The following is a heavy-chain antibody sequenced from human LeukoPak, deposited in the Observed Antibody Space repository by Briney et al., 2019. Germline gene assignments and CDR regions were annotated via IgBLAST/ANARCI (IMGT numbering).Heavy chain of an antibody. D-gene: IGHD5-12*01. J-gene: IGHJ4*02. V-gene: IGHV1-2*02. Sequence: ASVKVSCKASGYTLTGYYMHWVRQAPGQGLEWMGWINPNSGGTNYAQKFQGRVTMTRDTSISTAYMELSRLRSDDTAVYYCARGDIVATTTLDYWGQGTLVTVSS. CDR3: ARGDIVATTTLDY. CDR2: INPNSGGT. CDR1: GYTLTGYY.